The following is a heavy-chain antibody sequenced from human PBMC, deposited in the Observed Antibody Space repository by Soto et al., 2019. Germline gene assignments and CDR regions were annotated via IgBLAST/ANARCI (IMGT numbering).Heavy chain of an antibody. CDR2: ISGSGGST. V-gene: IGHV3-23*01. J-gene: IGHJ5*02. CDR1: GFTFCSYA. D-gene: IGHD6-6*01. Sequence: GGALRISCAASGFTFCSYALSWVRPAPGKGLEWVSAISGSGGSTYYADSVKGRFTISRDNSKNTLYLQMNSLRAEDTAVYYCAKENPYEYSSSSPWGQGTLVTVSS. CDR3: AKENPYEYSSSSP.